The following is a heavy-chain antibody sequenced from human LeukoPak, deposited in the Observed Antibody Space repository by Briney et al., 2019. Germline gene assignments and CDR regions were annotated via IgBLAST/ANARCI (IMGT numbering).Heavy chain of an antibody. CDR2: IYYSGGT. D-gene: IGHD3-10*01. CDR3: ARHDYNTGSGSYILDY. Sequence: SETLSLTCTVSGGSISSYYWSWIRQPPGKGLEWIGYIYYSGGTNYNPSPKSRVTISVDTSKNQFSLKLSSVTAADTAVYYCARHDYNTGSGSYILDYWGQGTLVTVSS. V-gene: IGHV4-59*08. J-gene: IGHJ4*02. CDR1: GGSISSYY.